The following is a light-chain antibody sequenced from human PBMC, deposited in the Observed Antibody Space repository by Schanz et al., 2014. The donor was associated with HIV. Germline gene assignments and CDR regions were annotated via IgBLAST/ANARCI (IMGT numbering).Light chain of an antibody. CDR1: QSVSSN. Sequence: EVVLTQSPATLSVSPGERATLSCRASQSVSSNLAWYQQRPGQAPRLLIYGASTRATGIPDRFSGSGSGTEFTLTISSLQSEDFALYYCQQYNDWPPSTFGQGTKLEIK. CDR2: GAS. J-gene: IGKJ2*01. CDR3: QQYNDWPPST. V-gene: IGKV3D-15*01.